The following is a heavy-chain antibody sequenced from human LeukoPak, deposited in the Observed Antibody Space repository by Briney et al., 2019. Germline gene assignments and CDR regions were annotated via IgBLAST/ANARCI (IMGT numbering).Heavy chain of an antibody. V-gene: IGHV1-58*02. J-gene: IGHJ4*02. CDR3: AATVGYYDSSGYSY. Sequence: SVKVSCKASGFTFTSSAMQWVRQAPGQHLEWIGWIVVGSGNTNYAQKFQERVTITRDMSTSTAYMELSSLRSEDTAVYYCAATVGYYDSSGYSYWGRGTLVTVSS. CDR1: GFTFTSSA. D-gene: IGHD3-22*01. CDR2: IVVGSGNT.